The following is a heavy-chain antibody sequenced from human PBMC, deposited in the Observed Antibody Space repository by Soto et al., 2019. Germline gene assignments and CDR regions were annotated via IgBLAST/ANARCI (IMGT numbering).Heavy chain of an antibody. Sequence: ASVKVSCKASGYTFSRYAIHWVRQAPGQRLEWMGWINAGNGNTKYSQKFEGRVTLTTDTSANTAYMELSSLRFEDTALYYCARDQQFRNWFDSWGQGTLVTSPQ. V-gene: IGHV1-3*01. D-gene: IGHD6-13*01. CDR3: ARDQQFRNWFDS. J-gene: IGHJ5*01. CDR1: GYTFSRYA. CDR2: INAGNGNT.